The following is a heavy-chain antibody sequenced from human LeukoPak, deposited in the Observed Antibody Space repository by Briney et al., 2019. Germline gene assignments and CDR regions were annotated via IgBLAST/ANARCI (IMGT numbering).Heavy chain of an antibody. V-gene: IGHV4-30-4*08. D-gene: IGHD2-2*02. J-gene: IGHJ4*02. CDR3: ARDAPAYCSSTSCYSPLDY. Sequence: SETLSLTCTVSGGSISSGDYYWSWIRQPPGKGLEWIGYIYYSGSTYYNPSLESRVTISVDTSKNQFSLKLSSVTAADTAVYYCARDAPAYCSSTSCYSPLDYWGQGTLVTVSS. CDR2: IYYSGST. CDR1: GGSISSGDYY.